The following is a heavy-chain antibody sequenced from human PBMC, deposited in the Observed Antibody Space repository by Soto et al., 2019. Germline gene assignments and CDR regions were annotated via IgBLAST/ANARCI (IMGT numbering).Heavy chain of an antibody. J-gene: IGHJ4*02. V-gene: IGHV3-33*06. CDR3: AKDDDTSSHYSLLDF. CDR1: GFTFSHYG. Sequence: QVQLVESGGGVVQPGTSLRLSCAASGFTFSHYGIHWVRQAPGKGLEWVAVTWSGGRGEYYADSVRGRFTISRYNSKTTVYLQMNSLRVEDTAVYYCAKDDDTSSHYSLLDFRGQGTLVTVSS. D-gene: IGHD3-22*01. CDR2: TWSGGRGE.